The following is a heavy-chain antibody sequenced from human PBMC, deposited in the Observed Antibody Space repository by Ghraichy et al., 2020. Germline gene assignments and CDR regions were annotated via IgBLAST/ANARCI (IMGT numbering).Heavy chain of an antibody. V-gene: IGHV6-1*01. Sequence: SETLSLTCAISGDSVSSNSAAWNWIRQSPSRGLEWLGGTHYKSKWNNVYAISVRSRISINPDTSKNQFSLQLNSVTPEDTAVYYCARDRGGAAAGTFDYWGQGTLVTVSS. D-gene: IGHD6-13*01. J-gene: IGHJ4*02. CDR3: ARDRGGAAAGTFDY. CDR1: GDSVSSNSAA. CDR2: THYKSKWNN.